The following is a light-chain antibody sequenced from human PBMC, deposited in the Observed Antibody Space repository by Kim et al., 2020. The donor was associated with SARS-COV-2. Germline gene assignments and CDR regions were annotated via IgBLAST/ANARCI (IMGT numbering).Light chain of an antibody. Sequence: GTTPPASCTPTADAIATNYVKWYHQHPGRAPTSVIYENDQRPSGIPDRFSGSIDSSSNSASLTISGLKTEDEADYYCQSYDSRSGVFGGGTQLTVL. CDR3: QSYDSRSGV. CDR1: ADAIATNY. J-gene: IGLJ3*02. V-gene: IGLV6-57*03. CDR2: END.